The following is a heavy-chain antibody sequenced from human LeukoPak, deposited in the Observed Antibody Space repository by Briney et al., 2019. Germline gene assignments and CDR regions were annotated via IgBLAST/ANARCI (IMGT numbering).Heavy chain of an antibody. CDR3: VRAVFVPH. V-gene: IGHV3-74*01. J-gene: IGHJ4*02. CDR1: GFTFSTYW. Sequence: GGSLRLYCAGSGFTFSTYWMVWVGQDPGKGLVWVSRIDSDGNNPTYADSVKGRFTISRDNAKNTLYLQMDDLRVEDTAVSYCVRAVFVPHWRQGNLVTVSS. D-gene: IGHD3-10*02. CDR2: IDSDGNNP.